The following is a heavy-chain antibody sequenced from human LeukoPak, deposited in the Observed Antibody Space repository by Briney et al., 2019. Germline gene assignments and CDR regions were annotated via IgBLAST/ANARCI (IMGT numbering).Heavy chain of an antibody. D-gene: IGHD5-24*01. J-gene: IGHJ2*01. Sequence: PSETLSLTCAVYGGSFSDYYWSWIRQPPGKGLEWIGEINHSGSTNYNPSLKSRVTISVDTSKNQFSLKLSSVTAADTAVYYCARGQRWLLNFGYFDLWGRGTLVIVSS. CDR1: GGSFSDYY. V-gene: IGHV4-34*01. CDR2: INHSGST. CDR3: ARGQRWLLNFGYFDL.